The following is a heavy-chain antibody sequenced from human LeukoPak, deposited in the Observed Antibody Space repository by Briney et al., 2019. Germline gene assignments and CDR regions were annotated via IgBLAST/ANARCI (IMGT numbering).Heavy chain of an antibody. V-gene: IGHV1-2*02. Sequence: GASVKVSCKASGYTFTGYYIHWVRQAPGQGLEWMGWINPYSGGTNYAQKFQERVTMTRDTSLSTLYMELTRLRSDDTAVYYCARDLAFGEMVTNRGAFDIWGQGTMVTVSS. CDR2: INPYSGGT. CDR1: GYTFTGYY. CDR3: ARDLAFGEMVTNRGAFDI. D-gene: IGHD5-24*01. J-gene: IGHJ3*02.